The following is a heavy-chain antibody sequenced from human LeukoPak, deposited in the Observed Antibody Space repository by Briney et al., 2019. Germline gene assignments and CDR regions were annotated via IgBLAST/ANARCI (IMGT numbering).Heavy chain of an antibody. CDR2: IHSGGST. Sequence: QPGGSLRLSCAASGFTVSSNYMSWVRQAPGKGLEWVSVIHSGGSTYYADSVKGRFTISRDNSKNTLYLQMNSLRAEDTAVYYCARDFDDFWSGYYDYWGQGTLVTVSS. CDR3: ARDFDDFWSGYYDY. V-gene: IGHV3-66*02. J-gene: IGHJ4*02. D-gene: IGHD3-3*01. CDR1: GFTVSSNY.